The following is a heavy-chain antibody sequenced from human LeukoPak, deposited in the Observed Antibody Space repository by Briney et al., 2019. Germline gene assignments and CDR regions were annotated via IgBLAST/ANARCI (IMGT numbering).Heavy chain of an antibody. CDR3: ANLGKDYYFDY. J-gene: IGHJ4*02. CDR2: ISYDGSNK. D-gene: IGHD3-16*01. CDR1: GFTFSSYG. Sequence: GGSLRLSCAASGFTFSSYGMHWARQAPGKGLEWVAVISYDGSNKYYADSVKGRFTISRDNSKNTLYLQMNSLRAEDTAVYYCANLGKDYYFDYWGQGTLVTVSS. V-gene: IGHV3-30*18.